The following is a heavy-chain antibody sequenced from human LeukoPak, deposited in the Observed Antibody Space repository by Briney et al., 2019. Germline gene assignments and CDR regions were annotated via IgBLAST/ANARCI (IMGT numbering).Heavy chain of an antibody. CDR3: ARGYGYFDY. CDR2: INQDESEK. V-gene: IGHV3-7*03. CDR1: GFTFSSYA. J-gene: IGHJ4*02. D-gene: IGHD1-14*01. Sequence: GGSLGLSCPASGFTFSSYAMSWVRQAPGRGLECVANINQDESEKDYVDSVKGRFSISRDNAKNLLYLQMNSLRAEDTAVYYCARGYGYFDYWGQGALVTVSS.